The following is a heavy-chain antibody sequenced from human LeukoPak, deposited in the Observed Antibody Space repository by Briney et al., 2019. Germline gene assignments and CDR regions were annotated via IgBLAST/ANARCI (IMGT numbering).Heavy chain of an antibody. D-gene: IGHD7-27*01. V-gene: IGHV3-23*01. Sequence: GGSLRLSCAVSGFTLSRSAMSGVRQAPGKGLEWVSSINAGGRPFYADPVKGRFTISRDNSNTLYLQMNNLRAEDTAVYFCAQDVTGDAGYWGQGTLVTVSS. CDR3: AQDVTGDAGY. J-gene: IGHJ4*02. CDR1: GFTLSRSA. CDR2: INAGGRP.